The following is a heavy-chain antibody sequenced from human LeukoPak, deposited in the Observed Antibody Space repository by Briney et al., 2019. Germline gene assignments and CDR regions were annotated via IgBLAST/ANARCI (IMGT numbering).Heavy chain of an antibody. CDR2: ISYDGSNK. CDR1: GFTFSSYS. J-gene: IGHJ5*02. V-gene: IGHV3-30*03. CDR3: ARESVGYCSTSICPNWFDP. D-gene: IGHD2-2*01. Sequence: GGSLRLSCAASGFTFSSYSMNWVRQAPGKGLEWVAVISYDGSNKYYADSVKGRFTISRDNSKNTLYLQMNSLRAEDTAVYYCARESVGYCSTSICPNWFDPWGQGTLVTVSS.